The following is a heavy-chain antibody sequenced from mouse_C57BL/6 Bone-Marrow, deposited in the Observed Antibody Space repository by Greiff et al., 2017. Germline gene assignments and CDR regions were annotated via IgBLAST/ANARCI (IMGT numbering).Heavy chain of an antibody. V-gene: IGHV1-15*01. CDR3: TQIYYGYDVFAY. CDR2: IAPETGGT. J-gene: IGHJ3*01. D-gene: IGHD2-2*01. Sequence: QVQLQQSGAELVRPGASVTLSCKASGYTFTDYEMHWVKQTPVHGLEWIGAIAPETGGTAYNQKFKGKAILTADKSSSTAYMELRSLTSEDSAVYYCTQIYYGYDVFAYWGQGTLVTVSA. CDR1: GYTFTDYE.